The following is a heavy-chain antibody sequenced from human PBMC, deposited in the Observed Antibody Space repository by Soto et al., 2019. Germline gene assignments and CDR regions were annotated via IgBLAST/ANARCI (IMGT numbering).Heavy chain of an antibody. V-gene: IGHV3-74*01. CDR1: GFTFRSYW. D-gene: IGHD1-1*01. CDR3: AREIVTTGEYYFDS. Sequence: PGGSLRLSCAASGFTFRSYWMDWVRQAPGKGLVWVSRINRDGSSTSYADSVKGRVTISRDTAKNTLYLQMNSLRAEDTAVYYCAREIVTTGEYYFDSWVLGTLVTVSS. CDR2: INRDGSST. J-gene: IGHJ4*02.